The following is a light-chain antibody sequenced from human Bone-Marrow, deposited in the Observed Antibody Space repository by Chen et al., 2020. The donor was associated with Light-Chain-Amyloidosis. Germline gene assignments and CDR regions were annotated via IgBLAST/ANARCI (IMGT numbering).Light chain of an antibody. V-gene: IGKV3-11*01. CDR1: QTVGSY. CDR2: DAS. CDR3: QQRSNWPPMYT. Sequence: EILLTQSPVTRSLSPGERSTLSCRASQTVGSYFAWYQQKPGQAPRLVIYDASKRASGIPARFSGGESGTDFTLTISSLEPEDVAVYYCQQRSNWPPMYTFGQGTKLEIK. J-gene: IGKJ2*01.